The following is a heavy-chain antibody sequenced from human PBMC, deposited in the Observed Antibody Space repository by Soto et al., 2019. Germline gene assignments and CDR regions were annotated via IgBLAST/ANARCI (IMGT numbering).Heavy chain of an antibody. D-gene: IGHD6-25*01. Sequence: PGGSLRLSCAGSGFSFSRYAMSWIRQTPETGLEWVAAITNGGANTYSADSVKGRFTISRDNSKNTLYLQMNSLRAEDTAVYFCAKGSASGSPYYFAFWGQGTLVTVSS. CDR1: GFSFSRYA. CDR3: AKGSASGSPYYFAF. J-gene: IGHJ4*02. CDR2: ITNGGANT. V-gene: IGHV3-23*01.